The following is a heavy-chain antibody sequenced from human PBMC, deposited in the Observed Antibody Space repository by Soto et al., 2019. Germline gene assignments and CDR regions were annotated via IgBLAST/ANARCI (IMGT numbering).Heavy chain of an antibody. Sequence: PGGSLILSCAASGFTFCSYFMHWVRQAPGQRLEWMGWINAGNGNTKYSQKFQGRVTITRDTSASTAYMELSSLRSEDTAVYYCARGYTFPFDPWGQGTLVTVPQ. D-gene: IGHD1-26*01. CDR2: INAGNGNT. CDR3: ARGYTFPFDP. J-gene: IGHJ5*02. CDR1: GFTFCSYF. V-gene: IGHV1-3*01.